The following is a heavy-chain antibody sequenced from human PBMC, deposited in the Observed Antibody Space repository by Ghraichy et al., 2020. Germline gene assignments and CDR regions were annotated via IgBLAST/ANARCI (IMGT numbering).Heavy chain of an antibody. CDR2: ISGSGGST. J-gene: IGHJ3*02. CDR1: GFTFSSYA. Sequence: LSLTCAASGFTFSSYAMSWVRQAPGKGLEWVSAISGSGGSTYYADSVKGRFTISRDNSKNTLYLQMNSLRAEDTAVYYCAKKGDTMVRGVIYGDAFDIWGQGTMVTVSS. D-gene: IGHD3-10*01. V-gene: IGHV3-23*01. CDR3: AKKGDTMVRGVIYGDAFDI.